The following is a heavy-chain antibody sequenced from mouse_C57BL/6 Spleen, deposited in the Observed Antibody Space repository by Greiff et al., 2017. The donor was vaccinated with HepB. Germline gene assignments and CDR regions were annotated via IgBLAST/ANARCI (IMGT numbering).Heavy chain of an antibody. V-gene: IGHV5-6*01. CDR1: GFTFSSYG. D-gene: IGHD3-3*01. J-gene: IGHJ4*01. CDR3: ARQKGEGAMDY. Sequence: EVQLVESGGDLVKPGGSLKLSCAASGFTFSSYGMSWVRQTPDKRLEWVATISSGGSYTYYPDSVKGRFTISRDNAKNTLYLQMSSLKSEDTAMYYCARQKGEGAMDYWGQGTSVTVSS. CDR2: ISSGGSYT.